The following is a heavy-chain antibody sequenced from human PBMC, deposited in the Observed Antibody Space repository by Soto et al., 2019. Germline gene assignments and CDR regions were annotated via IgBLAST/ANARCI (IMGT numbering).Heavy chain of an antibody. CDR3: ARHVGKGAFDY. D-gene: IGHD1-26*01. V-gene: IGHV4-59*08. J-gene: IGHJ4*02. Sequence: QVQLQESGPVLVKPSETLTLICTVSGGSITNYYWSWIRPPPGKGLEWIGNIYYSGGTNYNPSLKSRVTISVDTSKDQFSLKLISVTAADMAVYYCARHVGKGAFDYWVQGALVSVS. CDR1: GGSITNYY. CDR2: IYYSGGT.